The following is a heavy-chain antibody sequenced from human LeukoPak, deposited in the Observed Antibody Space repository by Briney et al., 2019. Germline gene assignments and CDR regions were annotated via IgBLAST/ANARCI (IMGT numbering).Heavy chain of an antibody. V-gene: IGHV4-34*01. D-gene: IGHD3-10*01. CDR1: SGSLSGYY. CDR2: FNHSWGA. CDR3: AASLWFGIYPDY. J-gene: IGHJ4*02. Sequence: PSETLSLTCGVYSGSLSGYYWTWFRQPPGKGLEWIGEFNHSWGAKYNPSLKSRATISVDTSKNHLSLSLNSVTAADTAVYYCAASLWFGIYPDYWGQGSLVTVSS.